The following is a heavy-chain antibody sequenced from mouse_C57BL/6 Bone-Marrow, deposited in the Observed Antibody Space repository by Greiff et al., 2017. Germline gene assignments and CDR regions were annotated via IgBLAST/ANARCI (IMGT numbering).Heavy chain of an antibody. CDR1: GYTFTNYW. Sequence: QVQLQQSGAELVRPGTSVKMSCKASGYTFTNYWIGWAKQRPGHGLEWIGDIYPGGGYTNYNEKFKGKATLTADKSSSTAYMQFSSLTSEDSAIYYCARSVTRYYYAMDYWGQGTSVTVSS. J-gene: IGHJ4*01. CDR2: IYPGGGYT. D-gene: IGHD2-13*01. V-gene: IGHV1-63*01. CDR3: ARSVTRYYYAMDY.